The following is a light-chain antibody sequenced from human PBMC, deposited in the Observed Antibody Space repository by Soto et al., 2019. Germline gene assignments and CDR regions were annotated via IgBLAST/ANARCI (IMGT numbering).Light chain of an antibody. J-gene: IGKJ1*01. CDR3: QQYNNWPQT. CDR1: QTINNN. CDR2: GAS. V-gene: IGKV3-15*01. Sequence: VMTQAPATLSVSPGERVTLSCRASQTINNNVAWYQLKDGQVPRLLIYGASTRAADVPARFSGGGSGTEFTLTISSLQSEEFAEYHCQQYNNWPQTFGQVTKVEIK.